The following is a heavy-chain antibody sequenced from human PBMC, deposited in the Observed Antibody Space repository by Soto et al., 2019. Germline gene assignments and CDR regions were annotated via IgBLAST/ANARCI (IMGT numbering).Heavy chain of an antibody. CDR3: ARAGREYCSGETCYSGLYGMDV. D-gene: IGHD2-15*01. J-gene: IGHJ6*02. CDR1: GYTFTSYD. CDR2: MNPNSGNT. Sequence: GASVKVSCKASGYTFTSYDINWVRQATGQGLEWMGWMNPNSGNTGYAQKFQGRITMTRNTSISAAYMELSSLRSDDTAVYYCARAGREYCSGETCYSGLYGMDVWGQGTTVTVSS. V-gene: IGHV1-8*01.